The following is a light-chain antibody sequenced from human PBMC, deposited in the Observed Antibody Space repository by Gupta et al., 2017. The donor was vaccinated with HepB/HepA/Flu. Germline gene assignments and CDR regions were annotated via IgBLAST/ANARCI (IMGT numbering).Light chain of an antibody. CDR2: EVT. Sequence: QSSLTQPASVSRSPGQSITISCTGTSSDVGGYNLDSWYQQHPGKAPKLMIYEVTKWPSGVSNRFTGSKSGNTASLTISGLQAEDEADYYCCSDAGSSTYVFGTGTKVTVL. CDR3: CSDAGSSTYV. V-gene: IGLV2-23*02. J-gene: IGLJ1*01. CDR1: SSDVGGYNL.